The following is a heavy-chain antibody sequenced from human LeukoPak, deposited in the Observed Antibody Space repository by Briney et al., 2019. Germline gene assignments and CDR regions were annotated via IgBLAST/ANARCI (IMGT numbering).Heavy chain of an antibody. D-gene: IGHD2-15*01. CDR2: IYHSGST. CDR3: ARVTLGYCSGGSCYPSVNAFDI. V-gene: IGHV4-4*02. Sequence: PSETLSLTCAVSGGSISNSNWWSWVRQPPGKGLEWIGEIYHSGSTSYNPSLKSRVTISVDKSKNQFSLKLSSVTAADTAVYYCARVTLGYCSGGSCYPSVNAFDIWGQGTMVTVSS. CDR1: GGSISNSNW. J-gene: IGHJ3*02.